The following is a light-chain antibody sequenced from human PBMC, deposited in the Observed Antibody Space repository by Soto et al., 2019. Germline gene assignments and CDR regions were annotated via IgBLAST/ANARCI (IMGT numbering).Light chain of an antibody. J-gene: IGKJ3*01. CDR1: QSVSSSY. CDR3: QQYGSSPGT. Sequence: IGLTQSPGTLSLSPGERATLSCRASQSVSSSYLAWYQQKPGQAPRLLIYGASSRATGIPDRFSGSGSGTDFTLTISRLEPEDFAVYYCQQYGSSPGTFGPGTKVDNK. CDR2: GAS. V-gene: IGKV3-20*01.